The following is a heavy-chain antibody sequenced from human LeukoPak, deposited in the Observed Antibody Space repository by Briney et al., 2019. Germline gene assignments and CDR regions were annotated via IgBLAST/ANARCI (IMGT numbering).Heavy chain of an antibody. CDR3: AIVVVPANMDV. CDR1: GGTFSSYT. Sequence: SVKVSCKASGGTFSSYTISWVRQAPGQGLEWMGRIIPILGIANRAQKFQGRVTITADKSTSTAYMELSSLRSEDTAVYYCAIVVVPANMDVWGKGTTVTVSS. D-gene: IGHD2-2*01. V-gene: IGHV1-69*02. CDR2: IIPILGIA. J-gene: IGHJ6*03.